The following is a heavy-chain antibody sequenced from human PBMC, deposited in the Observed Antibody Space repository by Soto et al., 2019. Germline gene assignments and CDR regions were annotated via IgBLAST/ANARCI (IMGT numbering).Heavy chain of an antibody. V-gene: IGHV1-3*01. CDR3: ARDGVAAAIAY. Sequence: QRLEWMGWINPGNANTKYSQKFQGRVTMTRDTSATTAYMELSSLRSEDTALYYYARDGVAAAIAYWGQGTLVTVSS. J-gene: IGHJ4*02. CDR2: INPGNANT. D-gene: IGHD6-13*01.